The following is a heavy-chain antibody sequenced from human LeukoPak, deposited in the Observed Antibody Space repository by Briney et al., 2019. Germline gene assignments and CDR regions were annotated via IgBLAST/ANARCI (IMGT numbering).Heavy chain of an antibody. CDR2: IYYSGST. CDR3: ARDLGRSTRDAFDI. CDR1: GGSISSGGYY. V-gene: IGHV4-31*03. J-gene: IGHJ3*02. Sequence: PSETLSLTCTVSGGSISSGGYYWSWIRQHPGKGLEWIGYIYYSGSTYYNPSLKSRVIISVDTSKNQFSLKLSSVTAADTAVYYCARDLGRSTRDAFDIWGQGTMVTVSS.